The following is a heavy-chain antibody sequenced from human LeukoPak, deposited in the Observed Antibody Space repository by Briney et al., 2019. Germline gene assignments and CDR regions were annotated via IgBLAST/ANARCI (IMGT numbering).Heavy chain of an antibody. V-gene: IGHV4-61*02. CDR1: GGSISSGSYY. J-gene: IGHJ3*02. CDR2: IYTSGST. CDR3: ARHALEGYSSSSSAFDI. Sequence: SETLSLTCTVSGGSISSGSYYWSWIRQPAGKGLEWIGRIYTSGSTNYNPSLKSRVTISVDTSKNQFSLKLSSVTAADTAVYYCARHALEGYSSSSSAFDIWGQGTMVTVSS. D-gene: IGHD6-6*01.